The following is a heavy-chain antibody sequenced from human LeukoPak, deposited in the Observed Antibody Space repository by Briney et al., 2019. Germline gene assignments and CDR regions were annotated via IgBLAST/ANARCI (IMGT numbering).Heavy chain of an antibody. J-gene: IGHJ4*02. D-gene: IGHD6-13*01. CDR3: ASSLTGYSSSWFLAY. CDR2: INRSGSP. Sequence: SETLSLTCAVSGESHSRFYWSWIRQSPGRGLEWIGEINRSGSPNYNPSLKSRVTISLDTSKNQFSLRVPSVTAADTAFYFCASSLTGYSSSWFLAYWGPGTLVTVSS. CDR1: GESHSRFY. V-gene: IGHV4-34*01.